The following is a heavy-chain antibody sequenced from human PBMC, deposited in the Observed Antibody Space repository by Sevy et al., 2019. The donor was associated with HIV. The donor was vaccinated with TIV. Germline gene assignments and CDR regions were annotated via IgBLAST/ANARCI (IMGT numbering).Heavy chain of an antibody. CDR1: GFTFSSYW. CDR3: VREGLGGFSYSLDF. Sequence: GGSLRLSCAASGFTFSSYWMTWVRQAPGKGLEWVATMRQDGSEKYYVDSVKGRFTISRGNAKNSLYLQMNSLRAEDTAMYYCVREGLGGFSYSLDFWGQGTLVTVSS. V-gene: IGHV3-7*01. J-gene: IGHJ4*02. CDR2: MRQDGSEK. D-gene: IGHD5-18*01.